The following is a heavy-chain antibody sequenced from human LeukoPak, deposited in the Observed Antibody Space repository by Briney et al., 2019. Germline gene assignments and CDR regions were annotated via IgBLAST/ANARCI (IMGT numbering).Heavy chain of an antibody. D-gene: IGHD1-26*01. CDR1: RFTFSSYS. V-gene: IGHV3-21*04. J-gene: IGHJ4*02. CDR3: ALSYSFDY. CDR2: ISSSSSYI. Sequence: GGSLRLSCAASRFTFSSYSMNWVRQAPGKGLEWVSSISSSSSYIYYADSVKGRFTISRDNSKNTLYLQMNSLRAEDTAVYYCALSYSFDYWGQGTLVTVSS.